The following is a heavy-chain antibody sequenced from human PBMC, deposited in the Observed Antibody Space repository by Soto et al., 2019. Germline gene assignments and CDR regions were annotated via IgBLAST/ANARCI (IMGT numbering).Heavy chain of an antibody. V-gene: IGHV3-30*18. CDR1: GLTFSSYG. Sequence: PGGSLRLSCAASGLTFSSYGMHWVRQAPGKGPEWVAVISYDGSNKYYADSVKGRFTISRDNSKNTLYLQMNSLRAEDTAVYYCAKDRGYYDSSGYDFDYWGQGTLVTVSS. CDR3: AKDRGYYDSSGYDFDY. J-gene: IGHJ4*02. D-gene: IGHD3-22*01. CDR2: ISYDGSNK.